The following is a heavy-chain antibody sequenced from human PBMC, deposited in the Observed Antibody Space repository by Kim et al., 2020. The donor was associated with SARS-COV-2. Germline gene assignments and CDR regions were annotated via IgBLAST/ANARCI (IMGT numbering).Heavy chain of an antibody. CDR3: ARRHIAAAGGGGMDV. J-gene: IGHJ6*02. CDR1: GGSFSGYY. D-gene: IGHD6-13*01. Sequence: SETLSLTCAVYGGSFSGYYWSWIRQPPGKGLEWIGEINHSGSTNYNPSLKSRVTISVDTSKNQFSLKLSSVTAADTAVYYCARRHIAAAGGGGMDVWGQGTTVTVSS. CDR2: INHSGST. V-gene: IGHV4-34*01.